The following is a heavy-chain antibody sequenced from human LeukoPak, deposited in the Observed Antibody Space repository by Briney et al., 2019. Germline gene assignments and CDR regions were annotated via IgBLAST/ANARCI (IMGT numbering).Heavy chain of an antibody. Sequence: PGESLKISCKGSGYTFPSYWIAWVRQMPGKGLEWMGVIYVGGSDTRYSPSFQGQVTISADKSISTAYLQWGSLKASDTAMYYCARLGYCSGGTCYKSYFDYWGQGTLVTVSS. D-gene: IGHD2-15*01. J-gene: IGHJ4*02. CDR3: ARLGYCSGGTCYKSYFDY. CDR2: IYVGGSDT. CDR1: GYTFPSYW. V-gene: IGHV5-51*01.